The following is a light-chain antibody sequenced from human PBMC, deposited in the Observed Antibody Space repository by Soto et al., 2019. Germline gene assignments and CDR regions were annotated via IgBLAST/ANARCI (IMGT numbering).Light chain of an antibody. CDR3: QQYGSSIQT. CDR2: GAS. V-gene: IGKV3-20*01. CDR1: QSVGSNY. J-gene: IGKJ1*01. Sequence: EIVLTQFPGTLPLSPGERATLSCRASQSVGSNYLAWYQQRPGQPPNLLIFGASHRAPDIPDRFSGSGSGTDFTLTISRLEPEDFAVYYCQQYGSSIQTFGQGTKVDIK.